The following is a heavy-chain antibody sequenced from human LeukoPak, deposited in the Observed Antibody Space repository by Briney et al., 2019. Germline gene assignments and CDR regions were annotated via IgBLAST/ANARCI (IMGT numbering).Heavy chain of an antibody. Sequence: SETLSLTCAVYGESFSGYYWSWIRQPPGKGLEWIGEINRSGSTNYNPSLKSRVTISVDTSKSQFSLKLTSVTAADTAVYYCATLGEYYDSSGYYYNWGQGTLVTVSS. CDR1: GESFSGYY. D-gene: IGHD3-22*01. CDR2: INRSGST. CDR3: ATLGEYYDSSGYYYN. J-gene: IGHJ4*02. V-gene: IGHV4-34*01.